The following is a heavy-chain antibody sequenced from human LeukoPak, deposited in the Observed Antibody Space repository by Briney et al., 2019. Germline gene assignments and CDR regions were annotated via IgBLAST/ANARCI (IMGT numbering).Heavy chain of an antibody. CDR3: ARGGATTPDFDY. CDR1: GGTFSSYA. J-gene: IGHJ4*02. D-gene: IGHD1-26*01. V-gene: IGHV1-69*06. CDR2: IIPIFGTA. Sequence: SVKVSCKASGGTFSSYAISWVRQAPGQGLEWMGGIIPIFGTANYAQKFQGRVTITADKSTSTAYMELSSLRSEDTAVYYCARGGATTPDFDYWGQGTLVTVSS.